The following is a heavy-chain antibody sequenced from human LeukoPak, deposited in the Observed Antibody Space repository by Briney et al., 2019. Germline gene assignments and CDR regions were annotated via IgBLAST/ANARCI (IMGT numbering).Heavy chain of an antibody. V-gene: IGHV1-2*02. D-gene: IGHD2-2*01. J-gene: IGHJ5*02. Sequence: ASVNVSCKASGYTFTGYHFHWVRQAPGQGLEWMGWINPNSGGTNYAQKFQGRVTMTRDTSINTVYMELSRLRSDDTAVYYCARQDRVSPSFPNNWFDPWGQGTLVTVSS. CDR1: GYTFTGYH. CDR3: ARQDRVSPSFPNNWFDP. CDR2: INPNSGGT.